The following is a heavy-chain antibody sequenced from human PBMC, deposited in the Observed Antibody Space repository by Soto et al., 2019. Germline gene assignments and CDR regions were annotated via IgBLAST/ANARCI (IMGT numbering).Heavy chain of an antibody. J-gene: IGHJ5*02. Sequence: SVKLSCKASGGTFGSYTISWVRQAPGQGLEWMGRIIPILGIANYAQKLQGRVTITADTSTSTAYMEVSGLRSEDTAVYYCGRATYCSSTCCYVSGLGGGWFDPWGKGTLVTVSS. CDR1: GGTFGSYT. V-gene: IGHV1-69*02. CDR2: IIPILGIA. D-gene: IGHD2-2*01. CDR3: GRATYCSSTCCYVSGLGGGWFDP.